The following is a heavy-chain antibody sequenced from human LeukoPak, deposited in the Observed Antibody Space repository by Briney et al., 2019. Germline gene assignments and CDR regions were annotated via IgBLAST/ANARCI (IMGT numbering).Heavy chain of an antibody. D-gene: IGHD3-16*02. Sequence: ASVKVSCKASGYSFSSHDINWVRQATGQGLEWMGWMNPKSGNTDHAQKFQGRVTMSRNTSISVAYLELRSLRSEDTAVYFCVRASLRRGLVGYYFDSWGQGTPVTVFS. CDR3: VRASLRRGLVGYYFDS. V-gene: IGHV1-8*01. CDR2: MNPKSGNT. CDR1: GYSFSSHD. J-gene: IGHJ4*02.